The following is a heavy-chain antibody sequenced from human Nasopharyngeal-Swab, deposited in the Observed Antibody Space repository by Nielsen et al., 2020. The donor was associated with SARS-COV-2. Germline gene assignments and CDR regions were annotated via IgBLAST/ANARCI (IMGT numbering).Heavy chain of an antibody. J-gene: IGHJ6*03. V-gene: IGHV3-53*01. CDR3: ARAYYDFWSGPGYYYYYMDV. D-gene: IGHD3-3*01. Sequence: VRQAPGKGLEWVSVIYSGGSTYYADSVKGRFTISRDNSKNTLYLQMNSLRAEDTAVYYCARAYYDFWSGPGYYYYYMDVWGKGTTVTASS. CDR2: IYSGGST.